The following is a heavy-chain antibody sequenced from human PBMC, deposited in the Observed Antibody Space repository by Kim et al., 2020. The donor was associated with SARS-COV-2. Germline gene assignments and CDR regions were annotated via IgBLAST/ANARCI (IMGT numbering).Heavy chain of an antibody. V-gene: IGHV2-70*01. CDR2: IDWDDDK. CDR3: ARTHYDILAYYYYAMDV. J-gene: IGHJ6*02. CDR1: GFSLSTSGMC. Sequence: SGPTLVNPTQTLTLTCTFSGFSLSTSGMCVSWIRQPPGKALEWLALIDWDDDKYYSTSLKTRLTISKDTSKNQVVLTMTNMDPVDTATYYCARTHYDILAYYYYAMDVWGQGTTVTVSS. D-gene: IGHD3-9*01.